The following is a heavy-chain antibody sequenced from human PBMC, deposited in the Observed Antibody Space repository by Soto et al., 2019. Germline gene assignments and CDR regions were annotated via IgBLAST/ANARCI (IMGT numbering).Heavy chain of an antibody. V-gene: IGHV3-66*01. CDR2: IYSSGST. D-gene: IGHD6-13*01. J-gene: IGHJ4*02. CDR3: ARPQGIAAAGTAYSSGWPLGY. CDR1: GFTVSDNY. Sequence: PGGSLRLSCAAFGFTVSDNYMSWVRQAPGKRLEWVSVIYSSGSTYYLDSVNGRFTISRDNANNTLYLQMNSLRAEDTAVYYCARPQGIAAAGTAYSSGWPLGYWGQGTLVTVSS.